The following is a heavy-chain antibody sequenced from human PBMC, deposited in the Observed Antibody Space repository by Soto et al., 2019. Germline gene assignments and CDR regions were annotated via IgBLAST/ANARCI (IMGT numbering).Heavy chain of an antibody. CDR1: EFSVRNKY. Sequence: GGSLRLSCAASEFSVRNKYMSWVRQAPGKGLEWVSVIYSGGSTYYADSVKGRFTISRHNSKNTLYLQMNSLRAEDTAVYYCARDDPRVTQDYYMDVWGKGTTVTVSS. J-gene: IGHJ6*03. CDR3: ARDDPRVTQDYYMDV. V-gene: IGHV3-53*04. CDR2: IYSGGST.